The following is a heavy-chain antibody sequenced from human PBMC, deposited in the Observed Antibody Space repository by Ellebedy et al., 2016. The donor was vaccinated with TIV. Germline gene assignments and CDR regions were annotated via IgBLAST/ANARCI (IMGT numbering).Heavy chain of an antibody. CDR1: GGSISDSNW. J-gene: IGHJ4*02. Sequence: SETLSLTXTVSGGSISDSNWWHWVRQSPEKGLEWIGEISQGGGTTYNPSLKSRVIISIDKSKNQLSLNLISVAAEDTAVYYCARGKVAADYWGQGTLVTVSS. CDR3: ARGKVAADY. V-gene: IGHV4-4*02. CDR2: ISQGGGT. D-gene: IGHD2-15*01.